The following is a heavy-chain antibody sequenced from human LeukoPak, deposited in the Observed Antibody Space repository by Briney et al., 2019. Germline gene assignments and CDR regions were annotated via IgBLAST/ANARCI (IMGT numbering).Heavy chain of an antibody. J-gene: IGHJ3*02. CDR3: ARGNYGSGSYNAFGI. D-gene: IGHD3-10*01. Sequence: ASVKVSCKASGYIFTSYGISWVRQAPGQGLEWMGWISAYNGNTNYAQKLQGRVTMTTDTSTSTAYMELRSLRSDDTAVYYCARGNYGSGSYNAFGIWGQGTMVTVSS. CDR1: GYIFTSYG. CDR2: ISAYNGNT. V-gene: IGHV1-18*01.